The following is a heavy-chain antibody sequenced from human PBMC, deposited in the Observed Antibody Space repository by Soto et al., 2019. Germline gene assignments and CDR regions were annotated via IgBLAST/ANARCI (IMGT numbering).Heavy chain of an antibody. Sequence: ASVKVSCKASGYTFTSYGISWVRQAPGQGLEWMGWISAYNGNTNYAQKLQGRVTMTTDTSTSTAYMELRSLRSDDTAVYYCASDQDLYRSSRDGWFDTWGQGTLVTVSS. CDR2: ISAYNGNT. CDR1: GYTFTSYG. J-gene: IGHJ5*02. D-gene: IGHD6-13*01. V-gene: IGHV1-18*04. CDR3: ASDQDLYRSSRDGWFDT.